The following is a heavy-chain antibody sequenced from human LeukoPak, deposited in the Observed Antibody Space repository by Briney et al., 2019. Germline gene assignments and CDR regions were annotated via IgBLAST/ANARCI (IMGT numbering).Heavy chain of an antibody. CDR3: AGGGWLGEFYYFHY. D-gene: IGHD3-10*01. J-gene: IGHJ4*02. CDR2: IYYSGST. CDR1: AGSISSYY. V-gene: IGHV4-59*08. Sequence: TSETLSLTCTVSAGSISSYYCSWIRQPPGKGLEWIGYIYYSGSTNYNPSLKSRVTISVDTSKNQFSLKLSSVTAADTAFYYCAGGGWLGEFYYFHYWGQGTLVTVSS.